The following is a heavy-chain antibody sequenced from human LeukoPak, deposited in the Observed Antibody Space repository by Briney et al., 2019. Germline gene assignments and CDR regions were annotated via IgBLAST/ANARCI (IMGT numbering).Heavy chain of an antibody. J-gene: IGHJ5*02. CDR3: ASRYGSGSNNWFDP. V-gene: IGHV4-39*07. CDR2: IYYSGST. D-gene: IGHD3-10*01. Sequence: SETLSLTCTVSGGSISSSSYYWGWIRQPPGKGLEWIGSIYYSGSTYYNPSLKSRVTISVDRSKNQFSLKLSSVTAADTAVYYCASRYGSGSNNWFDPWGQGTLVTVSS. CDR1: GGSISSSSYY.